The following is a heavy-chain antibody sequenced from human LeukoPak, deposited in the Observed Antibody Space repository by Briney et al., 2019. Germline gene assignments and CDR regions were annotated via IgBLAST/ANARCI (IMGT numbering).Heavy chain of an antibody. D-gene: IGHD3-3*01. CDR3: ARDGGYDFWSGYYQDY. V-gene: IGHV3-53*05. CDR2: IYSGGST. Sequence: GGSLRLSCAASGFTVSSNYMSWVRQAPGKGLEWVSVIYSGGSTYYADSVKGRFTISRDNSKNTLYLQMNSLRAEDTAVYYCARDGGYDFWSGYYQDYWGQGTLVTVSS. CDR1: GFTVSSNY. J-gene: IGHJ4*02.